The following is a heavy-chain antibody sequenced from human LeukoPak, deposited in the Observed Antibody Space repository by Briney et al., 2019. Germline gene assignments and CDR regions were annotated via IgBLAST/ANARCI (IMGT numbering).Heavy chain of an antibody. J-gene: IGHJ4*02. D-gene: IGHD4-17*01. V-gene: IGHV1-8*01. CDR1: GYTFTSYD. CDR2: MNPNSGNT. CDR3: ARSLLTVTTEDY. Sequence: GASVKVSCKASGYTFTSYDINWVRQATGQGLEWMGWMNPNSGNTGYAQKFQGRVTMTRNTSISTAYMELSSLRSEDTAVYYCARSLLTVTTEDYWGQGTLVTVSS.